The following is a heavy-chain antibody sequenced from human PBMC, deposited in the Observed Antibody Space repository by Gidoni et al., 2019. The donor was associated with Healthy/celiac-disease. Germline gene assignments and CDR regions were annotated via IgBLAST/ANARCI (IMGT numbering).Heavy chain of an antibody. D-gene: IGHD3-3*01. V-gene: IGHV3-23*04. CDR2: ISGSGGST. CDR3: AKGAGITIFGVVTHSDY. Sequence: EVQLVESGGGLVQPGGSLRLSCSASGFTFSRYAMSWVRQAPGKGLEWVSAISGSGGSTYYADSVKGRFTISRDNSKNTLYLQMNSLRAEDTAVYYCAKGAGITIFGVVTHSDYWGQGTLVTVSS. J-gene: IGHJ4*02. CDR1: GFTFSRYA.